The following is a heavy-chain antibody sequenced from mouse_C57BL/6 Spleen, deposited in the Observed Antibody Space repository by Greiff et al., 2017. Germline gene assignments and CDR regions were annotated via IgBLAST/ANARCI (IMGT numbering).Heavy chain of an antibody. V-gene: IGHV2-6*01. CDR2: IWGVGST. CDR3: AREDGYQYYAMDY. J-gene: IGHJ4*01. Sequence: VQLQQSGPGLVAPSQRLSITCTVSGFSLTSYGVDWVRQSPGKGLEWLGVIWGVGSTNYNSALKSRLSISKDNSKSQVFLKMNSLQTDDTAMYYCAREDGYQYYAMDYWGQGTSVTVSS. CDR1: GFSLTSYG. D-gene: IGHD2-3*01.